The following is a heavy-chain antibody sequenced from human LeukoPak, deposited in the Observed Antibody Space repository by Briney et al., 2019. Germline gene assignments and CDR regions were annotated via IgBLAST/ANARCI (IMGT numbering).Heavy chain of an antibody. CDR1: GYTFTRYG. Sequence: ASVKVSCKASGYTFTRYGISWVRQAPGQRLECMGWINTGNGNTKYSQKFQGRVTITRDTSASTAYMDLSSLRSEDTAVYYCARNTETAIPLPYYFDYWGQGTLVTVSS. D-gene: IGHD2-21*02. CDR3: ARNTETAIPLPYYFDY. CDR2: INTGNGNT. J-gene: IGHJ4*02. V-gene: IGHV1-3*04.